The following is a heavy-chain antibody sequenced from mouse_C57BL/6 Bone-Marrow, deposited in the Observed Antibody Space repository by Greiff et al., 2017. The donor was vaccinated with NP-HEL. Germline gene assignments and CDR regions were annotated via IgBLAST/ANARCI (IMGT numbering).Heavy chain of an antibody. CDR3: AQKLRGAMDY. D-gene: IGHD1-1*01. CDR1: GYTFTDYY. CDR2: INPYNGGT. J-gene: IGHJ4*01. V-gene: IGHV1-19*01. Sequence: EVQLQQSGLVLVKPGAFVKMSCKASGYTFTDYYMKWVKQSQGKSLLWIGVINPYNGGTSYNQKFKCKTTLTVNKSTSTAYMKLNSLTAEDSAVYYCAQKLRGAMDYWGQGTSVTVSS.